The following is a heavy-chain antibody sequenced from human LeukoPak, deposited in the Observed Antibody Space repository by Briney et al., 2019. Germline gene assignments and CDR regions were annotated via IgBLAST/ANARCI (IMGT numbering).Heavy chain of an antibody. J-gene: IGHJ5*02. CDR3: AREAHIAAAGTGFDP. CDR1: GYTFTDYY. CDR2: VNPNSGGT. V-gene: IGHV1-2*02. Sequence: ASVKVSCKASGYTFTDYYILWLRQAPGQGLEWMGWVNPNSGGTHYAQKFQGRVTMTRDTSINTAYIELSRLRSDDTAVYYCAREAHIAAAGTGFDPWGQGTLVTVSS. D-gene: IGHD6-13*01.